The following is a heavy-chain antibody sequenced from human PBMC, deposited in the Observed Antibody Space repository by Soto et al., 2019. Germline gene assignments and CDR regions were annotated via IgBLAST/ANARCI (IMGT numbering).Heavy chain of an antibody. CDR1: GFTFSSYA. CDR2: ISGSGGST. Sequence: EVQLLESGGGLVQPGGSLRLSCAASGFTFSSYAMSWVRQAPGKGLEWVSAISGSGGSTYYADSVKGRFTISRDNSKITLYLQMNSLRAEDTAVYYCAKDLADIVVVVAVFDYWGQGTLVTVSS. D-gene: IGHD2-15*01. CDR3: AKDLADIVVVVAVFDY. J-gene: IGHJ4*02. V-gene: IGHV3-23*01.